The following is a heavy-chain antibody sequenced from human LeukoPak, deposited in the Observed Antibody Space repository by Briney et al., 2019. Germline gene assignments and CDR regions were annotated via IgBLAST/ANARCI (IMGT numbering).Heavy chain of an antibody. J-gene: IGHJ4*02. Sequence: ASVKVSCKASGYTFTGYYMHWVRQAPGRGLEWMGWINPNSGGTNYAQKFQGRGTMTRDTSISTAYMELSRLRSDDTAVYYCARDRHPNHFGDKPEYYFDYWGQGTLVTVSS. D-gene: IGHD3-10*01. CDR1: GYTFTGYY. CDR2: INPNSGGT. CDR3: ARDRHPNHFGDKPEYYFDY. V-gene: IGHV1-2*02.